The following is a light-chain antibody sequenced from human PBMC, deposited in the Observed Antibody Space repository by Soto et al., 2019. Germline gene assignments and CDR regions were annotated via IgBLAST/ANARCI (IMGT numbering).Light chain of an antibody. V-gene: IGLV2-14*03. CDR2: DVS. CDR3: SSYSSSGSPYV. Sequence: QSALTQPASVSGSPGQSITISCTGTSSDVGGYNYVSWYQQYPGKAPQFLIYDVSNRPSGVSNRFSGSKSGNTASLTISGLQAEDEGDYYCSSYSSSGSPYVFGTGTKLTVL. CDR1: SSDVGGYNY. J-gene: IGLJ1*01.